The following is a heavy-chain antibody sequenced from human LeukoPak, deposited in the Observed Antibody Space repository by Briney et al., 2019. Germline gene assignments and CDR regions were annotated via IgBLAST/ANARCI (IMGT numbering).Heavy chain of an antibody. V-gene: IGHV3-30-3*01. CDR2: ISYDGSNK. J-gene: IGHJ4*02. CDR3: ARDLGLGDSSGYGFFDY. D-gene: IGHD3-22*01. Sequence: GGSLRLSCAASGFTFSSYAMQWVRQAPGKGLEWVAVISYDGSNKYYADSVKGRFTISRGNSKNTLYLQMNSLRAEDTAVYYCARDLGLGDSSGYGFFDYWGQGTLVTVSS. CDR1: GFTFSSYA.